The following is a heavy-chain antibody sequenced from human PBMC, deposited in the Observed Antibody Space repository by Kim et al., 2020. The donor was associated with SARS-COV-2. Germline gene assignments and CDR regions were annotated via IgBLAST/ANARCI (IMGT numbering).Heavy chain of an antibody. CDR1: GFTFNTYG. V-gene: IGHV3-30*18. D-gene: IGHD3-16*01. Sequence: GGSLRISCAASGFTFNTYGMHWVRQAPGKGLEWVAVTSSDGSHKYYADSVRGRFTISRDNSKNTLYLQMDSLRPEDTAVYYCAKKRPGGREALPDYWGQGTLVTVSS. CDR3: AKKRPGGREALPDY. CDR2: TSSDGSHK. J-gene: IGHJ4*02.